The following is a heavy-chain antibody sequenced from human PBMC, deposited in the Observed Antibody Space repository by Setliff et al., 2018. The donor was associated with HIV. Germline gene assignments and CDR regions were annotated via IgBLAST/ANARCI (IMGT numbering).Heavy chain of an antibody. V-gene: IGHV4-59*08. CDR1: GAPINSHY. J-gene: IGHJ3*02. CDR2: YYNGGT. D-gene: IGHD2-21*02. Sequence: SETLSLTCTVSGAPINSHYWNWVRQSPAKGLEWIGYYYNGGTSYNPSLQSRVTISVDMSKNQFSLNLNSVTAADTAVYYCARGQGCGGGCHYAFEMWGQGTMVTVSS. CDR3: ARGQGCGGGCHYAFEM.